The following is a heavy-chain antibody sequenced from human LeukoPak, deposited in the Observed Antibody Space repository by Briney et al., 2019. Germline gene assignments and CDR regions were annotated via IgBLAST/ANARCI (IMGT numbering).Heavy chain of an antibody. CDR1: GFTFSSYG. V-gene: IGHV3-33*01. CDR2: IWYDGSNK. D-gene: IGHD3-10*01. Sequence: GGSLRLSCAASGFTFSSYGMHWVRQAPGKGLEWVAVIWYDGSNKYYADSVKGRFTISRDNSKNTLYLQMNSLRAEDTAVYYCARDLWGWFGDYYYYGMDVWGQGTTVTVSS. J-gene: IGHJ6*02. CDR3: ARDLWGWFGDYYYYGMDV.